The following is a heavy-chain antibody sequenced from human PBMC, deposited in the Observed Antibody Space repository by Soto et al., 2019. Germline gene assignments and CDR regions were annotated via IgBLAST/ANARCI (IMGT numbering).Heavy chain of an antibody. CDR3: AKDYEAVPANIYGGHFAF. D-gene: IGHD2-2*01. CDR2: INPNGDSR. V-gene: IGHV1-46*01. Sequence: ASVKGSCTASRFSLSDSLMHWVRKAPEQGPEWMGIINPNGDSRNYAQRFQGSVTITRDNAKNTLYLQMRSLRVEDRPLDYWAKDYEAVPANIYGGHFAFGGQGTPVTVSS. J-gene: IGHJ4*02. CDR1: RFSLSDSL.